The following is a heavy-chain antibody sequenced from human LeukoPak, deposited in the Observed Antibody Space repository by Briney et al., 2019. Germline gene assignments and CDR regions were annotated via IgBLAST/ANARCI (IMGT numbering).Heavy chain of an antibody. J-gene: IGHJ4*02. CDR3: ARERSLRGSSYYFDY. Sequence: SETLSLTCTVSGGSISSYYWSWIRQPPGNGLAWIGYIYYSGSTNYNPSLKSRVTISVDTSKNQFTLKLSSVTAADTAVYYCARERSLRGSSYYFDYWGQGTLVTVSS. V-gene: IGHV4-59*12. CDR1: GGSISSYY. CDR2: IYYSGST. D-gene: IGHD1-26*01.